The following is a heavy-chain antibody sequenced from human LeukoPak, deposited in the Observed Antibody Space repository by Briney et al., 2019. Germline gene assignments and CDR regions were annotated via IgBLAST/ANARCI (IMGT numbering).Heavy chain of an antibody. V-gene: IGHV1-69*04. CDR3: ARHFQNYYDSSGYYSP. J-gene: IGHJ5*02. CDR1: GGTFSSYA. D-gene: IGHD3-22*01. CDR2: IIPILGIA. Sequence: SVKVSCKASGGTFSSYAISWVRQAPGQGLEWMGRIIPILGIANYAQKFQGRVTITTDKSTSTAYMELSSLRSEDTAVYYCARHFQNYYDSSGYYSPWGQGTLVTVSS.